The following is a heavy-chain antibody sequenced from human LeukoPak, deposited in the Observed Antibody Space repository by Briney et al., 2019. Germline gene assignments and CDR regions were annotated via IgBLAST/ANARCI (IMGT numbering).Heavy chain of an antibody. CDR3: ARDGIRGSRVPGWYFDL. V-gene: IGHV3-66*01. Sequence: GGSLRLSCAASGFTVSSNYMSWVRQAPGKGLEWVSVIYSGGSTYYADSVKGRFTISRDNSKNTLYLQMNSLRAEDTAVYYCARDGIRGSRVPGWYFDLWGRGTLVTVSS. D-gene: IGHD2-15*01. CDR2: IYSGGST. J-gene: IGHJ2*01. CDR1: GFTVSSNY.